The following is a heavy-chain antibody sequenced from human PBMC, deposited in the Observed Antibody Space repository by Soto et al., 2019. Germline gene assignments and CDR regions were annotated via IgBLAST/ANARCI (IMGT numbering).Heavy chain of an antibody. Sequence: QVQLQESGPGLVKPSETLSLTCTVSGGSLSPYYWIWIRQPPGKGLEWIGYIYHSGTTNYNPSLKSRVSISVDTSKNQFSLKLSSVTAADTAVYYCARGGRYRYAMDVWGQGTRVSVSS. CDR3: ARGGRYRYAMDV. CDR1: GGSLSPYY. V-gene: IGHV4-59*01. J-gene: IGHJ6*02. CDR2: IYHSGTT. D-gene: IGHD1-1*01.